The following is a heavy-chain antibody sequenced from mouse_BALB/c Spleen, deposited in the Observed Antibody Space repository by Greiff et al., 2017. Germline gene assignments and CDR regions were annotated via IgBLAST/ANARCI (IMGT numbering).Heavy chain of an antibody. CDR3: ARDYYGSSFYFDY. CDR2: INPNNGGT. Sequence: EVKLQQSGPELVKPGASVKIPCKASGYTFTDYNMDWVKQSHGKSLEWIGDINPNNGGTIYNQKFKGKATLTVDKSSSTAYMELRSLTSEDTAVYYCARDYYGSSFYFDYWGQGTTLTVSS. V-gene: IGHV1-18*01. D-gene: IGHD1-1*01. J-gene: IGHJ2*01. CDR1: GYTFTDYN.